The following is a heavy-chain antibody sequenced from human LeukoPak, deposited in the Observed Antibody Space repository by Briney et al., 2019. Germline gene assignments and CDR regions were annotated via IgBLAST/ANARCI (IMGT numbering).Heavy chain of an antibody. CDR2: INHSGST. Sequence: SETLSLTCAVYGGSFSGYYWSWIRQPPGKGLEWIGEINHSGSTNYNPPLKSRVTISVDTSKNQFSLKLSSVTAADTAVYYCARGRTTVTTWFDPWGQGTLVTVSS. CDR1: GGSFSGYY. J-gene: IGHJ5*02. D-gene: IGHD4-17*01. CDR3: ARGRTTVTTWFDP. V-gene: IGHV4-34*01.